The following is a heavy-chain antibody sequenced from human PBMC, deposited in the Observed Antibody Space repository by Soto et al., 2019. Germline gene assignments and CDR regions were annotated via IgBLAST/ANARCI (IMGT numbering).Heavy chain of an antibody. Sequence: EVQLVESGGGLVKPGGSLRLSCAASGFTFSSYSMNWVRQAPGKGLEWVSSISSSSSYIYYADSVKGRFTISRDNAKNQLYLQMNSLRAEDTAVYYCARAPHYGGNIVYYCDYWGQGTLVTVSS. CDR3: ARAPHYGGNIVYYCDY. D-gene: IGHD4-17*01. V-gene: IGHV3-21*01. CDR1: GFTFSSYS. J-gene: IGHJ4*02. CDR2: ISSSSSYI.